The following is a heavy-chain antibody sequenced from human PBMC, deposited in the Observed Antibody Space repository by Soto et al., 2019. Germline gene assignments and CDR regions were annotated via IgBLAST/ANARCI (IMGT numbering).Heavy chain of an antibody. CDR3: ARIQGSGMIAAAGTHWFDP. CDR2: IFSNDEK. Sequence: SGPTLVNPTETLTLTCTVSGFSLSNARMGVSWIRQPPGKALEWLAHIFSNDEKSYSTSLKSRLTISKDTSKSQVVLTMTNMDPVDTATYYCARIQGSGMIAAAGTHWFDPWGQGTLVPVSS. J-gene: IGHJ5*02. CDR1: GFSLSNARMG. V-gene: IGHV2-26*01. D-gene: IGHD6-13*01.